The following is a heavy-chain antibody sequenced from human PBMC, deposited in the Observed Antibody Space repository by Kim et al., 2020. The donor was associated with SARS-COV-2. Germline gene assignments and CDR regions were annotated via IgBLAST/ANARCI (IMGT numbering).Heavy chain of an antibody. Sequence: SETLSLTCTVSGGSISSSSYYWGWIRQPPGKGLEWIGSIYYSGSTYYNPSLKSRVTISVDTSKNQFSLKLSSVTAADTAVYYCARRTPQGSGWLYYYYYGMDVWGQGTTVTVSS. J-gene: IGHJ6*02. V-gene: IGHV4-39*01. CDR2: IYYSGST. CDR3: ARRTPQGSGWLYYYYYGMDV. CDR1: GGSISSSSYY. D-gene: IGHD6-19*01.